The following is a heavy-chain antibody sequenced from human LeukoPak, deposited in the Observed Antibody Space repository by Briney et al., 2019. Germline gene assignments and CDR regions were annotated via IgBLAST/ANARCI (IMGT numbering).Heavy chain of an antibody. D-gene: IGHD3-22*01. CDR1: GFTFNRDW. CDR3: VRVTVEYYYDSSGYPDY. J-gene: IGHJ4*02. CDR2: IKQDGSEK. Sequence: GGSLRLSCAASGFTFNRDWTAWVRQAPGKGLEWVANIKQDGSEKYYVDSVKGRFTISRDNAKNSLYLQMNSLRAEDTAVYYCVRVTVEYYYDSSGYPDYWGQGTLVTVSS. V-gene: IGHV3-7*01.